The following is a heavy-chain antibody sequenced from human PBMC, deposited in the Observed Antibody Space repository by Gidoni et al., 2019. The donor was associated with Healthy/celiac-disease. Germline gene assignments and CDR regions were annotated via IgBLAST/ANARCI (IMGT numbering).Heavy chain of an antibody. D-gene: IGHD2-15*01. CDR1: GFTFSSYE. CDR2: ISSSGSTI. CDR3: AREGYCSGGSCRFFDY. Sequence: EVQLVESGGGLVQPGGSLRLSCAASGFTFSSYEMNWVRQAPGKGLEWVSYISSSGSTIYYADSVKGRFTISRDNAKNSLYLQMNSLRAEDTAVYYCAREGYCSGGSCRFFDYWGQGTLVTVSS. J-gene: IGHJ4*02. V-gene: IGHV3-48*03.